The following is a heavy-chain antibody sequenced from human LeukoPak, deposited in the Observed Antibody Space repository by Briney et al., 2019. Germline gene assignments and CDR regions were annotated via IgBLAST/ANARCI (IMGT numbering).Heavy chain of an antibody. V-gene: IGHV4-59*01. CDR1: GDSIRSYY. CDR3: ARFVGRSSSGYYLY. J-gene: IGHJ4*02. D-gene: IGHD6-19*01. Sequence: PSETLSLTCTVSGDSIRSYYWSWIRQSPGKGLEWIGNIYYSGSTNYNPSLKSRVTISVDTSKNQFSLKLTSVTAADTAVYYCARFVGRSSSGYYLYWGQGTLVTVSS. CDR2: IYYSGST.